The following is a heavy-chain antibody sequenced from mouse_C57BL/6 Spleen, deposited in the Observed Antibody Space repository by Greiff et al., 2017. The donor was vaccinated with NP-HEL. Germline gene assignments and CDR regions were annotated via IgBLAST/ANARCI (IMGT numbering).Heavy chain of an antibody. D-gene: IGHD1-1*01. J-gene: IGHJ4*01. V-gene: IGHV1-22*01. CDR2: INPNNGGT. CDR3: ARDGVVPYYAMDY. Sequence: EVQLQQSGPELVKPGASVKMSCKASGYTFTDYNMHWVKQSHGKSLEWIGYINPNNGGTSYNQKFKGKATLTVNKSSSTAYMELRSLTSEDSAVYYCARDGVVPYYAMDYWGQGTSVTVSS. CDR1: GYTFTDYN.